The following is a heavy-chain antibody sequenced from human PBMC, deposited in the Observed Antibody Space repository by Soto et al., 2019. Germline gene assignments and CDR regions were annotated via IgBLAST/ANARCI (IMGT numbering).Heavy chain of an antibody. Sequence: PSETLSLTCAVSGGSISSSNWWSWVRQPPGKGLEWIGEIYHSGSTNYNPSLKRRVTISVDKSKNQFSLKLSSVTAADTAVYYCASGGEVNWFDPWGQGTLVTVSS. D-gene: IGHD3-16*01. J-gene: IGHJ5*02. CDR3: ASGGEVNWFDP. CDR2: IYHSGST. V-gene: IGHV4-4*02. CDR1: GGSISSSNW.